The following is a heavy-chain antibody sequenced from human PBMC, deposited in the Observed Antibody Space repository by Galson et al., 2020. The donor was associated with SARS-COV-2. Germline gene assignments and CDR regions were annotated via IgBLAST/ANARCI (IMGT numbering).Heavy chain of an antibody. Sequence: SETLSLTCAISGGTIVIDNWWTWVRRPPGKGLEWIGEIYYTGDTNYNPSHKSRLSMSADTSKNDFSMKLRSVTAADTAVYYCARDGGAAARSWYFDLWGGGKLVTVSS. V-gene: IGHV4-4*02. CDR1: GGTIVIDNW. D-gene: IGHD2-2*01. CDR3: ARDGGAAARSWYFDL. J-gene: IGHJ2*01. CDR2: IYYTGDT.